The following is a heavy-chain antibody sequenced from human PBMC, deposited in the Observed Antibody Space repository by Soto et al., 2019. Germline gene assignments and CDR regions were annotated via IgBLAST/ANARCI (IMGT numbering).Heavy chain of an antibody. V-gene: IGHV3-48*02. CDR1: GFRFIDHS. D-gene: IGHD2-21*01. J-gene: IGHJ4*02. CDR3: ARLPKGSLVNA. Sequence: VSLRLSCVASGFRFIDHSMTWVRQSPGKGLQWIAYISSSSDNIYYAESVRGRFTVSRDNAKNALFLQMNSLRDDDTATYYCARLPKGSLVNAWGKGTRVTVSS. CDR2: ISSSSDNI.